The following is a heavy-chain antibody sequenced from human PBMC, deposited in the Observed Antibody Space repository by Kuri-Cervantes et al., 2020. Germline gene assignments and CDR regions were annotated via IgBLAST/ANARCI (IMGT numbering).Heavy chain of an antibody. V-gene: IGHV2-70*11. CDR3: AYSSTLDYYYYGMDV. CDR2: IDWDDDK. D-gene: IGHD6-13*01. CDR1: GFPLSTSGMC. Sequence: SGPTLGKPTQILTQTCTFSGFPLSTSGMCVSWIRQPPGKALEWVARIDWDDDKYYSTSLKTRLTISKDTSKNQVVLTMTNMDPVDTATYYCAYSSTLDYYYYGMDVWGQGTTVTVSS. J-gene: IGHJ6*02.